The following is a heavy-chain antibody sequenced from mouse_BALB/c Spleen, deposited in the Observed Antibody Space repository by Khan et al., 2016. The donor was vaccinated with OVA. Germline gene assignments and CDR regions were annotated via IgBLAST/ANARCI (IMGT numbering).Heavy chain of an antibody. Sequence: VQLQESGAELVRPGVSVKISCKGSGYTFTHYAMQWVKQSHAKSLEWIGVISTYCGDASYNQKFKGKATMTVEKSSSTAYMELARLTSADSAVSYFSRGSSSSYRYFAVWGPWTPVTVSS. CDR1: GYTFTHYA. J-gene: IGHJ1*01. CDR2: ISTYCGDA. CDR3: SRGSSSSYRYFAV. V-gene: IGHV1S137*01. D-gene: IGHD1-1*01.